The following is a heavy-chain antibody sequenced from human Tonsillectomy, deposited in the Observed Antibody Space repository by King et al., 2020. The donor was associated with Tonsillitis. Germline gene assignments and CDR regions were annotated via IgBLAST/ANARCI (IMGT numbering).Heavy chain of an antibody. Sequence: VQLVESGGGVVQPGGSLRLSCAASGFMFSNYGMHWVRQAPGKGLGWVTYIRYDESKKYYADSVKGRFTISRDNSKNILYLQMNSLRTDDTAVYYCAKVVGLWFGELPYGMDVWGQGTTVTVSS. V-gene: IGHV3-30*02. CDR2: IRYDESKK. D-gene: IGHD3-10*01. J-gene: IGHJ6*02. CDR1: GFMFSNYG. CDR3: AKVVGLWFGELPYGMDV.